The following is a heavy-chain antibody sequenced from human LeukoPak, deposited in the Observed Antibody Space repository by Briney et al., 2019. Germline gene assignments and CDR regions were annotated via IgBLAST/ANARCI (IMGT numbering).Heavy chain of an antibody. CDR3: ASYNWNDGFFDY. CDR2: ISSSSNII. V-gene: IGHV3-48*02. J-gene: IGHJ4*02. CDR1: GFTFSTYS. Sequence: GESLKISCAASGFTFSTYSMNWGRQAPGKGLEWISYISSSSNIICYAVSVKGRFTISRDNAKNSLSLQMNSLRDEDTAVYYCASYNWNDGFFDYWGQGTLVTVSS. D-gene: IGHD1-20*01.